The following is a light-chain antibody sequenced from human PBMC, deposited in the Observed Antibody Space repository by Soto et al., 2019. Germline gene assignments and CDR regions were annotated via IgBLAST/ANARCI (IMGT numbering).Light chain of an antibody. CDR1: NLGSKG. V-gene: IGLV3-21*02. CDR2: HDR. CDR3: QVWDSSGDHPYV. J-gene: IGLJ1*01. Sequence: SSEVTHLVTLSAAPGQTAWITCGGNNLGSKGVHWYQQKPGQPHVLVDYHDRNRLERIPERFPGSNAGNTANLSISRVEVGDETDYYCQVWDSSGDHPYVVGTGTKV.